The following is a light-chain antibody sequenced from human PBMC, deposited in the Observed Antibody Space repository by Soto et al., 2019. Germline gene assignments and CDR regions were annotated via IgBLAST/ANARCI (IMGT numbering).Light chain of an antibody. CDR2: DVS. CDR3: TANTSLAPYV. Sequence: QSALTQPASVSGSPGQSITISCTGTSSDVGGYNYVSWFQQHPGKAPKLMIHDVSYRPSGVSNRFSGSKSGNTASLTISGLQAEYEADYYSTANTSLAPYVFGIGTKVTV. CDR1: SSDVGGYNY. V-gene: IGLV2-14*01. J-gene: IGLJ1*01.